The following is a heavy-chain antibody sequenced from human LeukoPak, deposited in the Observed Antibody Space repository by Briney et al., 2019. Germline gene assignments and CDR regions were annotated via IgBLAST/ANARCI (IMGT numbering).Heavy chain of an antibody. J-gene: IGHJ6*03. CDR2: ISAYNGNT. Sequence: ASVKVSCKASGYTFTSYGISRVRQAPGQGLEWMGWISAYNGNTGYAQKFQGRVTITRNTSISTAYMELSSLRSEDTAVYYCARGGDCSSTSCYHYYYYYMDVWGKGTTVTVSS. V-gene: IGHV1-8*03. CDR3: ARGGDCSSTSCYHYYYYYMDV. CDR1: GYTFTSYG. D-gene: IGHD2-2*01.